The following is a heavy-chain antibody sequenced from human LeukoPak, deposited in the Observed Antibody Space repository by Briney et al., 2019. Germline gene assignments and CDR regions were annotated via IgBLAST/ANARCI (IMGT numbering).Heavy chain of an antibody. V-gene: IGHV1-69*13. J-gene: IGHJ4*02. Sequence: SVKVSCKASGGTFSSYAISWVRQAPGQGLEWMGGIIPIFGTANYAQKFQGRVTITADESTSTAYMELSSLRSGDTAVYYCARRIHYDFWSGYYFDYWGQGTLVTVSS. CDR2: IIPIFGTA. CDR3: ARRIHYDFWSGYYFDY. CDR1: GGTFSSYA. D-gene: IGHD3-3*01.